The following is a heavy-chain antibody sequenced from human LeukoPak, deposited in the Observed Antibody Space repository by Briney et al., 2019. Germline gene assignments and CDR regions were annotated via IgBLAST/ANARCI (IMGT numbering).Heavy chain of an antibody. CDR3: ARDFSAAFDI. CDR1: GGSISSSNW. V-gene: IGHV4-4*02. D-gene: IGHD2/OR15-2a*01. Sequence: PSETLSLTCAVSGGSISSSNWWSWVRQPPGKGLEWIGEINHTGGTNFNPSLKSRLTISVDTSKNQFSLKLSSVTAADTAVYYCARDFSAAFDIWGQGTMVTVSS. CDR2: INHTGGT. J-gene: IGHJ3*02.